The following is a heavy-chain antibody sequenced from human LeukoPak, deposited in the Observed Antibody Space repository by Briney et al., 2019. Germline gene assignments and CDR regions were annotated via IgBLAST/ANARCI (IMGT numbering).Heavy chain of an antibody. CDR1: GYTFTSYG. J-gene: IGHJ3*02. Sequence: GASVKVSCKASGYTFTSYGISWVRQAPGQRLEWMGWINAGNGNTKYSQEFQGRVTITRDTSASTAYMELSSLRSEDMAVYYCARGTTMIVHVREHRPDDAFDIWGQGTMVTVSS. D-gene: IGHD3-22*01. V-gene: IGHV1-3*03. CDR3: ARGTTMIVHVREHRPDDAFDI. CDR2: INAGNGNT.